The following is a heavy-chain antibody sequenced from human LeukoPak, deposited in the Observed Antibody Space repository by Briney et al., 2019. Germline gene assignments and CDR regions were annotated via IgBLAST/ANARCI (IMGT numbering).Heavy chain of an antibody. CDR1: GFIFDDYA. CDR3: AKGQKIWSSGWLDY. Sequence: GGSLRLSCAASGFIFDDYAMHWVRQAPGKGLQWVSLITWDGGGTHYADSVKGRFTISRDNTKNSLHLQMNSLRAEDTALYYCAKGQKIWSSGWLDYWGQGALVTVSS. CDR2: ITWDGGGT. V-gene: IGHV3-43D*03. J-gene: IGHJ4*02. D-gene: IGHD3-22*01.